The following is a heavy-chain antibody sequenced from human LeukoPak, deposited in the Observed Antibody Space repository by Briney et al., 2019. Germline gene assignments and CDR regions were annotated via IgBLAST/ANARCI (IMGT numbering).Heavy chain of an antibody. CDR2: ISGSDGSA. CDR1: GFTFSSYS. Sequence: PGGSLRLSCAASGFTFSSYSMNWVRQAPGKGLEWVSIISGSDGSAYYADSVKGRFTISRDNSKNTLYLQMNSLRAEDTAVYYCAKAGAVVVVVAKYFDYWGQGTLVTVSS. CDR3: AKAGAVVVVVAKYFDY. J-gene: IGHJ4*02. V-gene: IGHV3-23*01. D-gene: IGHD2-15*01.